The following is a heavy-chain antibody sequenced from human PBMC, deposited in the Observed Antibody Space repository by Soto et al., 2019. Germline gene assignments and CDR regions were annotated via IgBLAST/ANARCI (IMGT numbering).Heavy chain of an antibody. CDR3: AIALASRRRYFDY. J-gene: IGHJ4*02. V-gene: IGHV4-34*01. CDR1: GGSFSGYY. Sequence: QVQLQQWGAGLLKPSETLSLTCAVYGGSFSGYYWSWIRQPPGKGLEWIGEINHSGSTNYNPSLKSRVTISVDTSKNQFSLKLSSVTAADTAVYYCAIALASRRRYFDYWGQGTLVTVSS. CDR2: INHSGST.